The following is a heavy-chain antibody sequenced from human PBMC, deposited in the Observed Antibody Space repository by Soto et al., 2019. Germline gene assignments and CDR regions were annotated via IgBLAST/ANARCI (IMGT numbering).Heavy chain of an antibody. Sequence: GGSLRLSCAASGFTFSSYGMHWVRQAPGKGLEWVAVIWYDGSNKYYADSVKGRFTISRDNSKNTLYLQMNSLRAEDTAGYYCARDRPGLVVVPAARYYYYYMDVWGKGTTVTVSS. D-gene: IGHD2-2*01. J-gene: IGHJ6*03. CDR2: IWYDGSNK. CDR3: ARDRPGLVVVPAARYYYYYMDV. CDR1: GFTFSSYG. V-gene: IGHV3-33*01.